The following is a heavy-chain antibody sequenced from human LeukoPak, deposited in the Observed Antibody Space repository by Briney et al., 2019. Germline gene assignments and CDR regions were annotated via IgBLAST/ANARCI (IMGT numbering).Heavy chain of an antibody. Sequence: PSETLSLTCTVSGGSISSYYWSWIRQPPGKGLEWIGYIYYSGGTNYNPSLKSRVTISVDTSKNQFSLKLSSVTAADTAVYYCARLVDDYGDYGWFDPWGQGTLVTVSS. J-gene: IGHJ5*02. D-gene: IGHD4-17*01. CDR2: IYYSGGT. CDR3: ARLVDDYGDYGWFDP. CDR1: GGSISSYY. V-gene: IGHV4-59*08.